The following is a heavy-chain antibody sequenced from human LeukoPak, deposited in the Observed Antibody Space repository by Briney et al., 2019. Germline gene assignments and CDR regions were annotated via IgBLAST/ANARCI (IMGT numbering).Heavy chain of an antibody. CDR2: FDPEDGET. J-gene: IGHJ6*02. Sequence: ASVKVSCKVSGYTLTELSMHWVRQAPGKGLEWMGGFDPEDGETIYAQKFQGRVTMTEDTSTDTAYMELSSLRSEGTAVYYCATAFKLELSYYYYGMDVWGQGTTVTVSS. D-gene: IGHD1-7*01. CDR1: GYTLTELS. V-gene: IGHV1-24*01. CDR3: ATAFKLELSYYYYGMDV.